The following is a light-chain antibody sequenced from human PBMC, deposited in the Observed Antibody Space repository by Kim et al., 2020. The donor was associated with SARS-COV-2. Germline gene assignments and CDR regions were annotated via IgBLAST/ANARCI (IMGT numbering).Light chain of an antibody. V-gene: IGKV1-5*03. Sequence: AAVGDRVTITCRASQSISSWLAWYQQKPGKAPKRLIYKASSLESGVPSRFSGSGSGTEFTLTISSLQPDDFATYYCQQYNSYSLYTFGQGTKLEI. J-gene: IGKJ2*01. CDR2: KAS. CDR1: QSISSW. CDR3: QQYNSYSLYT.